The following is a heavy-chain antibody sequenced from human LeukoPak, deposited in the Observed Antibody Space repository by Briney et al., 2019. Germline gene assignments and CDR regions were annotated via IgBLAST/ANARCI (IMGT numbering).Heavy chain of an antibody. V-gene: IGHV3-53*01. D-gene: IGHD3-22*01. CDR3: ARGGVVGNYYPSGMDV. Sequence: GGSLRLSCAASGFTVSINYMSWARQAPGKGLEWVSVIYSGGSTYYADSVKGRFTISRDNSKNTLYLQMNSVRAEDKAVYYCARGGVVGNYYPSGMDVWGKGPSVTV. CDR1: GFTVSINY. J-gene: IGHJ6*04. CDR2: IYSGGST.